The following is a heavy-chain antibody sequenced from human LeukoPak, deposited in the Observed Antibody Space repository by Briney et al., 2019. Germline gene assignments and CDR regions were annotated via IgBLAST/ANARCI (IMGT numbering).Heavy chain of an antibody. CDR1: GFTFSSYS. V-gene: IGHV3-21*01. D-gene: IGHD3-3*01. J-gene: IGHJ3*02. CDR3: ARDYAGITIFGVVPVI. Sequence: GGSLRLSCAASGFTFSSYSMNWVRQAPGKGLEWVSSISSSSSYIYYADSVKGRFTISRDNAKNSLYLQMNSLRAEDTAVYYCARDYAGITIFGVVPVIWGQGTVVTVSS. CDR2: ISSSSSYI.